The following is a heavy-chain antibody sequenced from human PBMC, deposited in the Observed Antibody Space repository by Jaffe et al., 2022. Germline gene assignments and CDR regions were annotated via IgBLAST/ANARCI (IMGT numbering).Heavy chain of an antibody. J-gene: IGHJ3*02. CDR3: AKDIGYFVDAFDI. D-gene: IGHD6-13*01. V-gene: IGHV3-9*01. CDR1: GFTFDDYA. CDR2: ISWNSGSI. Sequence: EVQLVESGGGLVQPGRSLRLSCAASGFTFDDYAMHWVRQAPGKGLEWVSGISWNSGSIGYADSVKGRFTISRDNAKNSLYLQMNSLRAEDTALYYCAKDIGYFVDAFDIWGQGTMVTVSS.